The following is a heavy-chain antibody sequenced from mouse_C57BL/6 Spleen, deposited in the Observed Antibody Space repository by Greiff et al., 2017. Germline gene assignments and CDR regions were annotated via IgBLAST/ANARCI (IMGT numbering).Heavy chain of an antibody. CDR1: GYAFSSYW. J-gene: IGHJ3*01. D-gene: IGHD1-1*01. CDR3: ERDDYGSSYSWFAY. CDR2: IYPGDGDT. V-gene: IGHV1-80*01. Sequence: VQLQQSGAELVKPGASVKISCKASGYAFSSYWMNWVKQRPGKGLEWIGQIYPGDGDTNYNGKFKGKATLTADKSSSTAYMQLSSLTSEDSAVYFCERDDYGSSYSWFAYWGQGTLVTVSA.